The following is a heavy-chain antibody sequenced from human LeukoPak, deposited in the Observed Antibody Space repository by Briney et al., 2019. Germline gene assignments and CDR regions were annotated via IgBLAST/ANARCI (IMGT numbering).Heavy chain of an antibody. CDR3: AAEDEYYDILTGYSRTSGWFDP. CDR2: IIPILGIA. Sequence: SVKVSCKASGGTFSSYAISWVRRAPGQGLEWMGRIIPILGIANYAQKFQGRVTITADKSTSTAYMELSSLRSEDTAVYYCAAEDEYYDILTGYSRTSGWFDPWGQGTLVTVSS. V-gene: IGHV1-69*04. J-gene: IGHJ5*02. D-gene: IGHD3-9*01. CDR1: GGTFSSYA.